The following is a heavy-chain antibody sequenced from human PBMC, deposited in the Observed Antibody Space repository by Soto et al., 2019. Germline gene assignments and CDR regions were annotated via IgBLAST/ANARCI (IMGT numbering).Heavy chain of an antibody. J-gene: IGHJ4*02. CDR3: ARLEGLATISYYFDF. V-gene: IGHV4-39*01. CDR1: DDSINSDKYY. D-gene: IGHD3-9*01. Sequence: SETLSLTCSVSDDSINSDKYYWGWIRQPPGKDLEWIGSIYYRGNAYYKPSLQTRVTISLDKSKSQFSLKLNSVTAADSAVYFCARLEGLATISYYFDFWGPGALVTVSS. CDR2: IYYRGNA.